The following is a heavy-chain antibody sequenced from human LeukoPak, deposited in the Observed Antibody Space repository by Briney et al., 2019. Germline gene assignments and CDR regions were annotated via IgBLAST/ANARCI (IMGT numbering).Heavy chain of an antibody. CDR3: ARGRALMTTVTTAYYYYMDV. J-gene: IGHJ6*03. V-gene: IGHV5-51*01. D-gene: IGHD4-11*01. CDR2: IYPGDSDT. CDR1: GYSFINYW. Sequence: GESLKISCKGSGYSFINYWIGWVRQMPGKGLEWMGIIYPGDSDTRYSPSFQGQVTISADKSISTAYLQWSSLKASDTAMYYCARGRALMTTVTTAYYYYMDVWGKGTTVTVSS.